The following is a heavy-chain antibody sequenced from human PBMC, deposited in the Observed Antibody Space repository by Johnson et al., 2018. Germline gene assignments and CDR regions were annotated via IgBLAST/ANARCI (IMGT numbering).Heavy chain of an antibody. Sequence: QVQLVQSGAEVKRPGSSVKVSCKASGATFNSYAFSWVRQAPGQGLEWMGTIIPIFGTPNYAQKFQGRVTITADEFTPTAYVERSSLRSEDTAVYFCARGRPAFDMWGQGTMVTVSS. J-gene: IGHJ3*02. CDR1: GATFNSYA. CDR3: ARGRPAFDM. CDR2: IIPIFGTP. V-gene: IGHV1-69*15. D-gene: IGHD6-25*01.